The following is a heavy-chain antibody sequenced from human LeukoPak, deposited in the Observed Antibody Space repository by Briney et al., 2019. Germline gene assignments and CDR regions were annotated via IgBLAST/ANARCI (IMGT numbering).Heavy chain of an antibody. CDR1: GYTFTSYD. CDR3: ARGPYVEDAFDI. J-gene: IGHJ3*02. Sequence: ASVKVSCKASGYTFTSYDINWVRQATGQGLEWMGWMNPNSGNTGYAQKFQGRVTMTRNTSISTAYMELSSLRSEDTAVYYCARGPYVEDAFDIWGQGTMVTVSS. D-gene: IGHD1-1*01. CDR2: MNPNSGNT. V-gene: IGHV1-8*01.